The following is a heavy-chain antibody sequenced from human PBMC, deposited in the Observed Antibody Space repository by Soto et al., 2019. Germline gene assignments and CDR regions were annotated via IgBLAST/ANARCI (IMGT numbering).Heavy chain of an antibody. D-gene: IGHD5-18*01. CDR3: ARGFNVDTDALDY. CDR1: GGSFSGYY. Sequence: SETLSLTCAVYGGSFSGYYWSWIRQPPGKVLEWIGEINHSGSTNYNPSLKSRVTISVDTSKNQFSLKLSSVTAADTAVYYCARGFNVDTDALDYWGQGTLVTVSS. CDR2: INHSGST. J-gene: IGHJ4*02. V-gene: IGHV4-34*01.